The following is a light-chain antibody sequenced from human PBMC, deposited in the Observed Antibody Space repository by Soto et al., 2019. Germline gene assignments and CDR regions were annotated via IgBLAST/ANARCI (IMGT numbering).Light chain of an antibody. J-gene: IGLJ1*01. Sequence: QSVLTQPASVSGSPGQSITISCTGTSSDVGGYNYVSWYQQHPGKAPKPMIYDVSDRPSGVSNRFSGSKSGNTASLTISGLQAEDEADYYCCSYTSSSTPNYVFGIGTKVTVL. V-gene: IGLV2-14*01. CDR3: CSYTSSSTPNYV. CDR2: DVS. CDR1: SSDVGGYNY.